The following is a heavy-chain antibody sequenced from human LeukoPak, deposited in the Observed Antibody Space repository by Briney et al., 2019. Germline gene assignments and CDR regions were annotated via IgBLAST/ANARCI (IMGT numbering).Heavy chain of an antibody. CDR3: TGVREVLLDWFDP. CDR1: GISFGDYT. CDR2: IRIKTFGETT. V-gene: IGHV3-49*04. Sequence: PGGSLRLSCAASGISFGDYTMSWVRQAPGKGLEWVGFIRIKTFGETTEYAASVKGRFTISRDDSKGVAYLQMNNLNMDDTAVYYCTGVREVLLDWFDPWGQGTLVTVSP. D-gene: IGHD3-16*01. J-gene: IGHJ5*02.